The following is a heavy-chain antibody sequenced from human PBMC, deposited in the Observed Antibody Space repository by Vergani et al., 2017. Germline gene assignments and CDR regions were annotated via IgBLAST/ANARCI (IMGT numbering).Heavy chain of an antibody. Sequence: QVQLQESGPGLVKPSETLSLSCIISGGSISTFYWSWIRQPPGKGLEWIGYVFHSGSTNYRPSLKSRVTISVDTSKNQFSLKLSSVTAADTAVYYCARHGAAAGSRFDYWGQGTLVTVSS. CDR1: GGSISTFY. CDR2: VFHSGST. V-gene: IGHV4-59*08. J-gene: IGHJ4*02. D-gene: IGHD6-13*01. CDR3: ARHGAAAGSRFDY.